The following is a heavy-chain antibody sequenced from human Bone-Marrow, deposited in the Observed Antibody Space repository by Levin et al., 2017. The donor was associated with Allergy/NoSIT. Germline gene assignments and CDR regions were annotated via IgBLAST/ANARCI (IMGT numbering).Heavy chain of an antibody. CDR3: ARRVGSTAGMALEF. J-gene: IGHJ4*02. CDR1: GFRVSSMY. V-gene: IGHV3-53*01. Sequence: ASVKVSCEASGFRVSSMYMNWVRQPPGRGLEWVSIMYSGGDTFYADSVKGRFTISRDPSKNTLSLQMNSLRGEDTAVYYCARRVGSTAGMALEFWGQGSLVTVSS. D-gene: IGHD1-26*01. CDR2: MYSGGDT.